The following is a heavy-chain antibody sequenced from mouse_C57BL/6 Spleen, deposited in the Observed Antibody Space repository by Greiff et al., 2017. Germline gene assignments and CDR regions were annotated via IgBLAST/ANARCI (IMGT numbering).Heavy chain of an antibody. V-gene: IGHV2-2*01. Sequence: VHLVESGPGLVQPSQSLSITCTVSGFSLTSYGVHWVRQSPGKGLEWLGVIWSGGSTDYNAAFISRLSISKDNSKSQVFFKMNSLQADDTAIYYCAREPLYGSRSYWYFDFWGTGTTVTVSS. D-gene: IGHD1-1*01. CDR1: GFSLTSYG. CDR3: AREPLYGSRSYWYFDF. J-gene: IGHJ1*03. CDR2: IWSGGST.